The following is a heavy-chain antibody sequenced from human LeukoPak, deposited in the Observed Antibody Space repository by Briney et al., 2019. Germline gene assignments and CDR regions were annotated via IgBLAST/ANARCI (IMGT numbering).Heavy chain of an antibody. CDR1: GFTFSKYW. D-gene: IGHD3-16*01. CDR3: AKDEATSGGGLAS. CDR2: INTDGTVT. Sequence: GGSLRLSCAASGFTFSKYWMLWVRQAPGKGLESVSRINTDGTVTTYADSVTGRFTVSRDTSRNTLFLHMNSLRAEDTAVYYCAKDEATSGGGLASWGQGTLVIVSS. V-gene: IGHV3-74*01. J-gene: IGHJ5*01.